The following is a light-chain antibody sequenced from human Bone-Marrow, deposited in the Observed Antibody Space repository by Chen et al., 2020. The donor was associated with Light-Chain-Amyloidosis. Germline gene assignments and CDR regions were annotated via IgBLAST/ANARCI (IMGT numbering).Light chain of an antibody. CDR2: LNSDGSH. V-gene: IGLV4-69*02. J-gene: IGLJ3*02. CDR3: QTWCSGSNWV. CDR1: SAHSTYA. Sequence: QPVLTQSPSASASLGASVKLTSTLSSAHSTYAVAWHQQQPERGPRFLMKLNSDGSHSKGAGIPDRFSGSSSGAERYLAVSGLQSEDEGDYYCQTWCSGSNWVFGGVTKLTVL.